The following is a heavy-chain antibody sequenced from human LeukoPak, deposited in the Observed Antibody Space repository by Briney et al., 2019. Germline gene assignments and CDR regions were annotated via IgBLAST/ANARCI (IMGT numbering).Heavy chain of an antibody. Sequence: GGSLRLSCEVSGFIFSDYAMNWVRQAPGKGLEWISSISGSSSHIYYADSMKGRFTVTRDNAKNSLYLQMNSLRAEDTAVYYCSRVLTWSDPWGQGTLVTVSS. CDR2: ISGSSSHI. J-gene: IGHJ5*02. V-gene: IGHV3-21*01. CDR3: SRVLTWSDP. D-gene: IGHD4/OR15-4a*01. CDR1: GFIFSDYA.